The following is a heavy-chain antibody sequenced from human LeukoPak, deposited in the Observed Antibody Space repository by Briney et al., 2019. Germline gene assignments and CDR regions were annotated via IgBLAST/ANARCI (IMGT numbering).Heavy chain of an antibody. V-gene: IGHV3-23*01. D-gene: IGHD1-26*01. CDR3: AKDHRELLGYYYYYYGMDV. CDR2: ISGSGGST. Sequence: PGGSLRLSCAASGFTFSSYAMSWVRQAPGKGLEWVSAISGSGGSTYYADSVKGRFTISRDNSKNTLYLQMNSLRAEDTAVYYCAKDHRELLGYYYYYYGMDVWGQGTTVTVSS. J-gene: IGHJ6*02. CDR1: GFTFSSYA.